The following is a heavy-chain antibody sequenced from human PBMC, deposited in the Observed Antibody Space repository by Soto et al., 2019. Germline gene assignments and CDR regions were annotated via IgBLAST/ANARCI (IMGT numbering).Heavy chain of an antibody. D-gene: IGHD2-2*01. CDR1: GFTFSSYA. CDR3: GRCTSTSCHLGSDY. Sequence: PGGSLRLSCAASGFTFSSYAMNWVRQAPGKGLEWVALISHDGINKYYPDSVRGRFTISRDSSTNTLYLQMNSLRAADTAVYYCGRCTSTSCHLGSDYWGQGTLVTVSS. V-gene: IGHV3-30-3*01. CDR2: ISHDGINK. J-gene: IGHJ4*02.